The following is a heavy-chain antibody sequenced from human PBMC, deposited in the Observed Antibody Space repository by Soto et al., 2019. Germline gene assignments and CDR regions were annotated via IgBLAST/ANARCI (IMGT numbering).Heavy chain of an antibody. CDR3: ARHRPQEDGSKKGFDQ. CDR2: IYYSGKT. D-gene: IGHD2-15*01. V-gene: IGHV4-34*01. J-gene: IGHJ4*02. CDR1: GGSFSGYY. Sequence: SETLSLTCAVYGGSFSGYYWNWIRQPPGKGLEYIGTIYYSGKTYYNWPLESRVTMSLDTSKNQFSLRLTSVTAADTALYYCARHRPQEDGSKKGFDQWGQGTLVTVSS.